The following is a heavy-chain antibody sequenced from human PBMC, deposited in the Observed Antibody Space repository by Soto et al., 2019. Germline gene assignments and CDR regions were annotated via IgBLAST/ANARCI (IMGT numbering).Heavy chain of an antibody. D-gene: IGHD3-3*01. J-gene: IGHJ6*02. CDR3: ASSFLGNRYSSGLEFYNGMDD. CDR1: GYTFTSYG. V-gene: IGHV1-18*01. Sequence: QVQLVQSGAEVKKPGASVKVSCKASGYTFTSYGISLVRQAPGQGLEWMGWISAYNGNTNYAQKLQGRVTMTTDTSMMTANREQRSLRSDDTPGYYCASSFLGNRYSSGLEFYNGMDDWGQGTTVTVSS. CDR2: ISAYNGNT.